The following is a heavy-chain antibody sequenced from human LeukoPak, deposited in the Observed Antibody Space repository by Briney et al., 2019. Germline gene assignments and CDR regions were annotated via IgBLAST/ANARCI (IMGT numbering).Heavy chain of an antibody. V-gene: IGHV5-51*01. D-gene: IGHD3-10*01. CDR3: ARQRAMVRGVIIIYYMDV. CDR2: IYPGDSGT. Sequence: GESLKISCKGSGYSFTSYWIGWVRQMPGKGLEWMGIIYPGDSGTRYSPSFQGQVTISADKSISTAYLQWSSLKASDTAMYYCARQRAMVRGVIIIYYMDVWGKGTTVTVSS. J-gene: IGHJ6*03. CDR1: GYSFTSYW.